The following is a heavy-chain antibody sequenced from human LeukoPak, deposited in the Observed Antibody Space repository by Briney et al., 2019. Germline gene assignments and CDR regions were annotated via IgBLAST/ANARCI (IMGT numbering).Heavy chain of an antibody. CDR1: GFTFSDYY. Sequence: GGSLRLSCAASGFTFSDYYMSWIRQAPGKGLEWVSYISSSGSTIYYADSVKGRFTISRDNAKNSLYLQMNSLRVDDTAIYYCARDRPHSGYDFDYWGQGTLVTVSS. V-gene: IGHV3-11*04. CDR3: ARDRPHSGYDFDY. CDR2: ISSSGSTI. J-gene: IGHJ4*02. D-gene: IGHD5-12*01.